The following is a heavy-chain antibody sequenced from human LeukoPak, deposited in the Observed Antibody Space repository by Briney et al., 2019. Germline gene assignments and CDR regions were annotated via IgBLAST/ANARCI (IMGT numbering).Heavy chain of an antibody. D-gene: IGHD4-17*01. Sequence: SGPTLVNPTQTLTLTCTFSGFSLSTSGVGVGWIRQPPGKALEWLALIYWNDDNRCSPSLKSRLTITKDTSKNQVVLTMTNMDPVDTATYYCAHYGDYRFMWYFDYWGQGTLVTVSS. CDR1: GFSLSTSGVG. J-gene: IGHJ4*02. CDR3: AHYGDYRFMWYFDY. CDR2: IYWNDDN. V-gene: IGHV2-5*01.